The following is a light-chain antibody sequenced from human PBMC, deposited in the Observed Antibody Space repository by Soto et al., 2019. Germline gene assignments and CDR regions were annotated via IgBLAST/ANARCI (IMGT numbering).Light chain of an antibody. Sequence: QSVLTQPPSTSGTPGQRVTFSCSGGSSNIGRNTVNWYQHLPGTAPKLLIYSNNQRPSGVPDRFSGSKSGTSASLAVSGLQSDDEADYYCAAWDDTLNGYVFGTGTQLTVL. J-gene: IGLJ1*01. V-gene: IGLV1-44*01. CDR3: AAWDDTLNGYV. CDR1: SSNIGRNT. CDR2: SNN.